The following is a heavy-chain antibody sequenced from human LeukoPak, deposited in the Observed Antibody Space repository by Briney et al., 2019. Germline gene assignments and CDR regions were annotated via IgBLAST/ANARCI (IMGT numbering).Heavy chain of an antibody. J-gene: IGHJ4*02. CDR2: VYYSGST. V-gene: IGHV4-39*07. D-gene: IGHD3-3*01. CDR1: GGSITSSSYY. CDR3: ARGSEDFWSGYYY. Sequence: YPSETLSLTCTVSGGSITSSSYYWGWMRQPPGKGLEWIGSVYYSGSTNYNPSLKSRVTISVDTSKNQFSLKLSSVTAADTAVYYCARGSEDFWSGYYYWGQGTLVTVSS.